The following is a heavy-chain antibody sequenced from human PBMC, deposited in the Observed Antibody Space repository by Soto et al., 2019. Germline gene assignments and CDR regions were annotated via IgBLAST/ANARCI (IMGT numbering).Heavy chain of an antibody. V-gene: IGHV3-74*01. CDR2: IHFDGGTT. CDR1: GITFSNYW. D-gene: IGHD3-22*01. J-gene: IGHJ6*02. CDR3: AKDLRITMIVVPQCMDV. Sequence: PGGSLRLSCAASGITFSNYWMEWVRQAPGKGLVCVSRIHFDGGTTHYADSVKGRFTISRDNSKNTLYLQMNSLRAEDTAVYYCAKDLRITMIVVPQCMDVWGQGTTVTVSS.